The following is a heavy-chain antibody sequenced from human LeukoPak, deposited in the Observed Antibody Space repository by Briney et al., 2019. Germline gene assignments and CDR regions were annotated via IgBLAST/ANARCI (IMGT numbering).Heavy chain of an antibody. CDR3: TTGITMVRGVIHLIDY. CDR1: GFTFSNAW. CDR2: IKSKADGGTT. D-gene: IGHD3-10*01. Sequence: GGSLRLSCAASGFTFSNAWMNWVRQAPGKGLEWVGRIKSKADGGTTDYAAPVKGRFIISRDDSKNTLYLQMNSLKTEDTAVYYCTTGITMVRGVIHLIDYWGQGTLVTVSA. J-gene: IGHJ4*02. V-gene: IGHV3-15*01.